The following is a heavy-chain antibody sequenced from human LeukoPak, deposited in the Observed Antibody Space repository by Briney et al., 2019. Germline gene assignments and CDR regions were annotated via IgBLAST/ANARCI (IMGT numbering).Heavy chain of an antibody. Sequence: SEKVSCKASGGTFSSYAISWVRQAPGQGLEWMGGIIPIFGTANYAQKFQGRVAITADESTSTAYMELSSLRSEDTAVYYCARDEGLITMVRGVPYYFDYWGQGTLVTVSS. CDR3: ARDEGLITMVRGVPYYFDY. CDR2: IIPIFGTA. J-gene: IGHJ4*02. D-gene: IGHD3-10*01. V-gene: IGHV1-69*01. CDR1: GGTFSSYA.